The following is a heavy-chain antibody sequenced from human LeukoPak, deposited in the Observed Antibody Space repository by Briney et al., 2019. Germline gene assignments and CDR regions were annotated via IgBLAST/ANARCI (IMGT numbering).Heavy chain of an antibody. CDR2: IYYSGST. CDR1: GGSISSGGYY. CDR3: ARSNDSSGRGSIDY. J-gene: IGHJ4*02. Sequence: SQTLSLTCTVSGGSISSGGYYWSWIRQHPGKGLEWIGYIYYSGSTYYNPSLKSRVTISVDTSKNQFSLKLSAVTAADTAVYYCARSNDSSGRGSIDYWGQGTLVTVSS. V-gene: IGHV4-31*03. D-gene: IGHD3-22*01.